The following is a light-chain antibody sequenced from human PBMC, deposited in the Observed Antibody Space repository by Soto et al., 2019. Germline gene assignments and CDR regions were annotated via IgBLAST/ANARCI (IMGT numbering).Light chain of an antibody. V-gene: IGLV1-51*02. J-gene: IGLJ1*01. CDR2: ENN. Sequence: QSVLTPPPSVSAAPGQKVTISCSGSSSDIGRNYVSWYQHLPGTAPKLLIYENNKRPSGIPDRLSGSKSGSSATLGITGLQTGDEADYYCGTWDSSLTTYVFGPGTKVTVL. CDR1: SSDIGRNY. CDR3: GTWDSSLTTYV.